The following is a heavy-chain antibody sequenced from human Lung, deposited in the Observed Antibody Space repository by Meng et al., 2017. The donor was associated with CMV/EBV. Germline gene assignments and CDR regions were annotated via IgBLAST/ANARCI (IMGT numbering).Heavy chain of an antibody. CDR2: INQDGSER. Sequence: GGSLRLXCEASGFIFSYYWMHWVRQVPGKGLEWVVNINQDGSERNYVDSVKGRFTISRDNAKNSLYLQMNSLRVEDTAIYYCTANDRERPGSDWGKGTVVTVSS. J-gene: IGHJ4*02. V-gene: IGHV3-7*01. D-gene: IGHD1-1*01. CDR1: GFIFSYYW. CDR3: TANDRERPGSD.